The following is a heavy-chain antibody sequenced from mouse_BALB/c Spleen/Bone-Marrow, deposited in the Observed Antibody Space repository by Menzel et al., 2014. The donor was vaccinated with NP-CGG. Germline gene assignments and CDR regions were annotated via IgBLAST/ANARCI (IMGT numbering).Heavy chain of an antibody. J-gene: IGHJ2*01. CDR1: GFTFSNYG. V-gene: IGHV5-6*01. CDR3: ARRGTGTGSYYFDY. Sequence: EVQRVESGGDLVKPGGSLKLSCAASGFTFSNYGMSWVRQTPDKRLEWVATISSVGSYTYYPDSVKGRFTISRDNAKNTLFLQMSGLKSEDTAMYYCARRGTGTGSYYFDYWGQGTTLTVSS. CDR2: ISSVGSYT. D-gene: IGHD4-1*01.